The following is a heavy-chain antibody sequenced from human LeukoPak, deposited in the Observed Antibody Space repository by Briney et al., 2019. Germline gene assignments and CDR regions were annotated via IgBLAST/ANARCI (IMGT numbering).Heavy chain of an antibody. CDR1: GGSISSHY. CDR3: ARGYDSSVYTDWFDP. CDR2: IYYSGST. V-gene: IGHV4-59*11. D-gene: IGHD3-22*01. J-gene: IGHJ5*02. Sequence: SETLSLTCTVSGGSISSHYWSWIRQPPGKGLEYIGHIYYSGSTNYNPSLKSRVTMSVDTSKNQFSLKVTSVTAADTAVYYCARGYDSSVYTDWFDPWGQGTLVTVSS.